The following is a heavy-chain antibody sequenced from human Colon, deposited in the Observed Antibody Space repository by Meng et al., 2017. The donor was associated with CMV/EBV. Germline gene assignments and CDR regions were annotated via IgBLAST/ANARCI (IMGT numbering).Heavy chain of an antibody. CDR3: TRDGYNWIPFDS. CDR1: GFTLSSYA. D-gene: IGHD1-1*01. J-gene: IGHJ4*02. CDR2: ISGTGADS. V-gene: IGHV3-23*01. Sequence: DVLVWESGGGLVQTGGSLRVSCAASGFTLSSYAMSWVRQAPGKGLEWVSHISGTGADSYYADSVKGRFTISRDNSKNTLYLQMNSLRVEDTAIYFCTRDGYNWIPFDSWGQGTLVTVSS.